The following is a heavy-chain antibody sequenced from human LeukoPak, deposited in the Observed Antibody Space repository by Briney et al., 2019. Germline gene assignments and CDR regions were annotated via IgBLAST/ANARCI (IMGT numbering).Heavy chain of an antibody. Sequence: PGGSLRLSCAASGFTFSSYSMNWVRQAPGKGLEWVSSISSSSSTIYYADSVKGRFTISRDNAKNSLYLQMNSLRAEDTAVYHCARVYYYGSGSYLLFDYWGQGTLVTVSS. V-gene: IGHV3-48*01. CDR1: GFTFSSYS. CDR2: ISSSSSTI. CDR3: ARVYYYGSGSYLLFDY. D-gene: IGHD3-10*01. J-gene: IGHJ4*02.